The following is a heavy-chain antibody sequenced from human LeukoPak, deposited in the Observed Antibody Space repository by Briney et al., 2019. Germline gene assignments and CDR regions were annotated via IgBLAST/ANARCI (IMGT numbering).Heavy chain of an antibody. CDR1: GGSISSSSYY. CDR3: ARTGVAVTSFDY. D-gene: IGHD2-21*02. V-gene: IGHV4-39*01. Sequence: SETLSLTCTVSGGSISSSSYYWGWIRQPPGKGLEWIGSIYYSGSTYYNPSLKSRVTISVDTSKNQFSPKLSSVIAADTAVYYCARTGVAVTSFDYWGQGTLVTVSS. J-gene: IGHJ4*02. CDR2: IYYSGST.